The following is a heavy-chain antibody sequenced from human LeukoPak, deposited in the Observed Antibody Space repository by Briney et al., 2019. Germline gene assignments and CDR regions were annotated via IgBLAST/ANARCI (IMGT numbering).Heavy chain of an antibody. J-gene: IGHJ6*02. V-gene: IGHV4-34*01. D-gene: IGHD6-13*01. Sequence: SETLSLTCAVYGGSFSGYYWSWIRQPPGKGLEWIGEINHSGSTNYNPSLKSRVTISVDTSKNQFSLKLSSVTAADTAVYYCARGRGGSSWPLYYYGTDAWGQGTTVTVSS. CDR2: INHSGST. CDR3: ARGRGGSSWPLYYYGTDA. CDR1: GGSFSGYY.